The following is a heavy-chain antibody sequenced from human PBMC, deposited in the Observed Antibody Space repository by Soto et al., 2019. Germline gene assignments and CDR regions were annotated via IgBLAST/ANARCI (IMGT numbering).Heavy chain of an antibody. J-gene: IGHJ4*02. Sequence: SETLSLTCTVSGGSISSSSYYWGWIRQPPGKGLEWIGSIYYSGSTYYNPSLNSRVTISVHTSKNQYSLKLTSVSAADTAVYYCAIHVSSGFYLAYYFDYCGQGTLVTVPS. CDR2: IYYSGST. V-gene: IGHV4-39*01. CDR3: AIHVSSGFYLAYYFDY. CDR1: GGSISSSSYY. D-gene: IGHD6-25*01.